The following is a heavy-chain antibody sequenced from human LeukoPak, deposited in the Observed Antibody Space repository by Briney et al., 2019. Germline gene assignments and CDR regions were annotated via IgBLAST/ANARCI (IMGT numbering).Heavy chain of an antibody. CDR2: INGSGSDT. Sequence: GGSLRLSCAASGFIFSDYYMTWIRQAPGKGLEWLSYINGSGSDTNYADSVKGRFTTSRDNAKNSLYLQMNSLRAEDTAVYYCARVGSIAAAGTPDYWGQGTLVTVSS. D-gene: IGHD6-13*01. V-gene: IGHV3-11*06. CDR3: ARVGSIAAAGTPDY. CDR1: GFIFSDYY. J-gene: IGHJ4*02.